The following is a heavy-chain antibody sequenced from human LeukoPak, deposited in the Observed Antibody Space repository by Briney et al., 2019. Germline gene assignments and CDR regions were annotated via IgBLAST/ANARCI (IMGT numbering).Heavy chain of an antibody. J-gene: IGHJ4*02. D-gene: IGHD3-3*01. CDR2: ISYDGSNK. CDR3: ARSYDFWSGYFDY. Sequence: GGSLRLSCAASGFTFSSYAMHWVRQAPGKGLEWVAVISYDGSNKYYADSVKGRFTISRDNSKNTLYLQMNSLRAEDTAVYYCARSYDFWSGYFDYWGQGTLVTVSS. CDR1: GFTFSSYA. V-gene: IGHV3-30-3*01.